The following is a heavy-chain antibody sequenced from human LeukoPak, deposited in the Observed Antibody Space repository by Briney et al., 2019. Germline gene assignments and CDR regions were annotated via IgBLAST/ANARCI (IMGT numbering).Heavy chain of an antibody. V-gene: IGHV3-23*01. CDR2: ISGSGGNT. D-gene: IGHD3-10*01. Sequence: GGSLRLSCAASGFTFSTFAMTWVRQAPGKGLEWVSAISGSGGNTYHADSVKGRFSISRDNSKDTLYLQLDSLRAEDTSVYFCANILPITMAYYYGMDVWGQGTTVTVSS. J-gene: IGHJ6*02. CDR3: ANILPITMAYYYGMDV. CDR1: GFTFSTFA.